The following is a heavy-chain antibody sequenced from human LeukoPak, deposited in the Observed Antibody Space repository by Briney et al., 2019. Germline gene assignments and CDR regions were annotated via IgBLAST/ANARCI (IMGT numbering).Heavy chain of an antibody. Sequence: SVKVSCKASGGTFSSYAISWVRQAPGQGLEWMGGIIPIFGTANYAQKFQGRVTITADESRSTAYMELSSLRSEDTAVYYCSYCSGGSCYSEYFQHWGQGTLVTVSS. CDR3: SYCSGGSCYSEYFQH. CDR1: GGTFSSYA. CDR2: IIPIFGTA. V-gene: IGHV1-69*13. J-gene: IGHJ1*01. D-gene: IGHD2-15*01.